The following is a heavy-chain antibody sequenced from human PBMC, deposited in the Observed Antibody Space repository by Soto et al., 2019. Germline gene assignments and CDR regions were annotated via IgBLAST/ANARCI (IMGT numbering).Heavy chain of an antibody. D-gene: IGHD3-16*01. Sequence: SETLSLTCTVSGGSISSGGYYWSWIRQHPGKGLEWIGYIYYSGSTYYNPSLKSRVTISVDTSKNQFSLRLSSVTAADTAVYFCARHGHWAPLDDWGQGTLVTVSS. CDR1: GGSISSGGYY. CDR3: ARHGHWAPLDD. J-gene: IGHJ4*02. CDR2: IYYSGST. V-gene: IGHV4-31*03.